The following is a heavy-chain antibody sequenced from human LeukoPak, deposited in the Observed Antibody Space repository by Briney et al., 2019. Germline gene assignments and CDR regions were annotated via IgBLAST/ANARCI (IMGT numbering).Heavy chain of an antibody. CDR1: GRSISVSTYY. CDR3: ARHTWRITTPNWFAP. Sequence: ASETLSLTCTVSGRSISVSTYYWGWSRQPPGGVLEWIWSIYYSETTYYNPSLKTRVTILADTSTNQFYLTLRYVTAAARALYYCARHTWRITTPNWFAPWGQGTLVTVSS. CDR2: IYYSETT. V-gene: IGHV4-39*01. J-gene: IGHJ5*02. D-gene: IGHD1-14*01.